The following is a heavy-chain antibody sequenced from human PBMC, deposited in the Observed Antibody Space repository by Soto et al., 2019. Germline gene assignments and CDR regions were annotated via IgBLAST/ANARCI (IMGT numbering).Heavy chain of an antibody. CDR1: GFTFSSYA. Sequence: GGSLRLSCSASGFTFSSYAMNWVRQAPGKGLEWVSSISCSTSYIYYADSVKGRFTISRDNAKNSLYLQMNSLRAEDTAVYYCARVVDYCDPYYYYGMDVWGQGTTVTVSS. CDR2: ISCSTSYI. V-gene: IGHV3-21*01. J-gene: IGHJ6*02. CDR3: ARVVDYCDPYYYYGMDV. D-gene: IGHD3-22*01.